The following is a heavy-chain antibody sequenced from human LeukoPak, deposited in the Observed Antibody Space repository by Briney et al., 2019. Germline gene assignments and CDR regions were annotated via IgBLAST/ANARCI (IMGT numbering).Heavy chain of an antibody. D-gene: IGHD6-19*01. Sequence: PSETLSLTCTVSGGSTSSYYWSWIRQPPGKGLEWIGYIYYSGSTNYNPSLKSRVTISVDTSKNQFSLKLSSVTAADTAVYYCARRLRLDWFDPWGQGTLVTVSS. CDR3: ARRLRLDWFDP. J-gene: IGHJ5*02. V-gene: IGHV4-59*08. CDR1: GGSTSSYY. CDR2: IYYSGST.